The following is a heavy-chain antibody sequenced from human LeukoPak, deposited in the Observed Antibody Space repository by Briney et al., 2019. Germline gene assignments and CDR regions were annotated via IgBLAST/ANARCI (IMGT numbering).Heavy chain of an antibody. CDR2: ISGSGGST. CDR1: GFTFSSYA. V-gene: IGHV3-23*01. CDR3: ATVTGLLWFGELFDY. D-gene: IGHD3-10*01. Sequence: PGGSLRLSCAASGFTFSSYAMSWVRQAPGKGLEWVSAISGSGGSTYYADSVKGRFTISRDNSKNTLYLQMNSLRAEDTAVYYCATVTGLLWFGELFDYWGQGTLVTVSS. J-gene: IGHJ4*02.